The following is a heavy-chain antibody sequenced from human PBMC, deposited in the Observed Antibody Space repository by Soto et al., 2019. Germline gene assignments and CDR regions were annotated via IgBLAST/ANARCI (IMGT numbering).Heavy chain of an antibody. V-gene: IGHV3-74*01. D-gene: IGHD3-3*01. CDR1: GFTFSSYW. CDR3: ARGGGNTISYNPYYYYYYMDV. Sequence: GGSLRLSCAASGFTFSSYWMHWVRQAPGKGLVWVSRINSDGSSTSYADSVKGRFTISRDNAKNTLYLQMNSLRAEDTAVYYCARGGGNTISYNPYYYYYYMDVWGKGTTVTVSS. J-gene: IGHJ6*03. CDR2: INSDGSST.